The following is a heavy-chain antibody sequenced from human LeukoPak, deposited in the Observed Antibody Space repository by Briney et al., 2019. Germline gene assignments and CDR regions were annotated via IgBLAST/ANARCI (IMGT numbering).Heavy chain of an antibody. V-gene: IGHV3-48*03. CDR1: GFTFNTYE. D-gene: IGHD1-7*01. CDR3: ARGGWNYVFNY. CDR2: ISSSGSTI. J-gene: IGHJ4*02. Sequence: GGPLRLSCAASGFTFNTYEMNWVRQAPGKGLEWVSYISSSGSTIYYADYVKGRFTISRDNAKNSLYLQMNSLRAEDTAVYYCARGGWNYVFNYWGQGTLVTVSS.